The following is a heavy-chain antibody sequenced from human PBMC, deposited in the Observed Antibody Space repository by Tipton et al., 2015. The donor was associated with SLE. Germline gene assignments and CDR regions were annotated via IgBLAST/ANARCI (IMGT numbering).Heavy chain of an antibody. D-gene: IGHD6-13*01. CDR3: ARRRRYSSSWSEVGYFDY. CDR2: IYYSGST. J-gene: IGHJ4*02. CDR1: GGSISSSSYY. Sequence: TLSLTCTVSGGSISSSSYYWGWIRQPPGKGLEWIGSIYYSGSTYYNPSLKSRVTISVDTPKNQFSLKLSSVTAADTAVYYCARRRRYSSSWSEVGYFDYWGQGTLVTVSS. V-gene: IGHV4-39*07.